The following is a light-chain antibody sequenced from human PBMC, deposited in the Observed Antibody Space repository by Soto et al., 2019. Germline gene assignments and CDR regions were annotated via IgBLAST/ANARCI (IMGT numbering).Light chain of an antibody. J-gene: IGKJ1*01. Sequence: DIVMTQSPDSLAVSLGERATINCKSSQSVLYSSNNKNYLAWYQQKPGQPPKLLIYWASTRESGVPDRVRGSGSGTDFTLTISSLQAEDVAVYYCQQYYSTRTFGQGTKVEIK. V-gene: IGKV4-1*01. CDR3: QQYYSTRT. CDR2: WAS. CDR1: QSVLYSSNNKNY.